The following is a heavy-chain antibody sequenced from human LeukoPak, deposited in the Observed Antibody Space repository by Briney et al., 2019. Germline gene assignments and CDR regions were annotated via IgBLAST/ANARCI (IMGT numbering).Heavy chain of an antibody. Sequence: GGSLRLSCAPSGFTFSSYWMSWVRQAPGKGLEWVANIKQDGSEKYYVDSVKGRFTISRDNAKNSLYLQMNSLRAEDTAVYYCARVSSGPQDYWGQGTLVTVSS. CDR1: GFTFSSYW. D-gene: IGHD6-19*01. CDR2: IKQDGSEK. CDR3: ARVSSGPQDY. V-gene: IGHV3-7*01. J-gene: IGHJ4*02.